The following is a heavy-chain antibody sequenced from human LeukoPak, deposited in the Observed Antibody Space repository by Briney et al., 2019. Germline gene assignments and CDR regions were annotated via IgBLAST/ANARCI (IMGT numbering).Heavy chain of an antibody. CDR2: SGSGGSA. V-gene: IGHV3-23*01. D-gene: IGHD1-26*01. J-gene: IGHJ4*02. CDR3: AKGDYSGSYYFDY. CDR1: GFIFSSYG. Sequence: GGSLRLSCAVSGFIFSSYGMSWVRQAPGKGLEWVSVSGSGGSAYYADSVKGRFTISRDNSKNTLYLQMNSLRAEDTAVYYCAKGDYSGSYYFDYWGQGTLVTVSS.